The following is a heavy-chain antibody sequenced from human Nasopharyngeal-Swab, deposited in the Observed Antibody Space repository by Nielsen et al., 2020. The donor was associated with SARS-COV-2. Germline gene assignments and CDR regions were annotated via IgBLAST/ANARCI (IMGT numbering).Heavy chain of an antibody. D-gene: IGHD1-26*01. CDR2: INPGGGSA. CDR3: AREDIVGPLLDY. J-gene: IGHJ4*02. Sequence: WVRQVPGQGLEWMGIINPGGGSARYSQKFQGRVTMTRDTSTSTVYMELSSLRSEDTAVYYCAREDIVGPLLDYWGQGTLVTVSS. V-gene: IGHV1-46*01.